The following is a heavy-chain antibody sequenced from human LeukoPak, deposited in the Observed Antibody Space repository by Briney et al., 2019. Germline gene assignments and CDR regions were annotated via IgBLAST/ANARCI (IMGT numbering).Heavy chain of an antibody. J-gene: IGHJ3*02. CDR1: GFTFSSYE. Sequence: GGSLRLSCAASGFTFSSYEMNWVRQAPGKGLEWVSYISSSGSTIYYADSVKGRFTISRDNAKNSLYLQMNSLRAEDTAVYYCARENRFGEFYAFDIWGQGTMVTVSS. D-gene: IGHD3-10*01. CDR2: ISSSGSTI. CDR3: ARENRFGEFYAFDI. V-gene: IGHV3-48*03.